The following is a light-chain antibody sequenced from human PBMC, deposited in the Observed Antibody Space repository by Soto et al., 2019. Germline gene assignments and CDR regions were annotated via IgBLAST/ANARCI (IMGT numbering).Light chain of an antibody. V-gene: IGLV1-40*01. CDR1: NSNIGAGYD. Sequence: QSVLTQPPSVSGAPGQRVTISCTGSNSNIGAGYDVHWYQQLPGIAPKLLIYGNNIRPSGVPDRFSGSKSGTSASLTITGLQAEDEADYYCTSYGGRDNLMFGGGTKLTVL. J-gene: IGLJ3*02. CDR2: GNN. CDR3: TSYGGRDNLM.